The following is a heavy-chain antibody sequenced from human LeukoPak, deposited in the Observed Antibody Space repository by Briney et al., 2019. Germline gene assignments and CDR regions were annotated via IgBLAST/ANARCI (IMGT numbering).Heavy chain of an antibody. Sequence: SETLSLTCTVSGGSISTYFWSWIRQPPGKRLEWIGHVYFSGSTNYNPSLESRVTISVDTSKNQLSLTLSSVTAADTAVYYCARHKSSGSYPLDYWGQGILVTVSS. V-gene: IGHV4-59*08. J-gene: IGHJ4*02. CDR3: ARHKSSGSYPLDY. D-gene: IGHD3-22*01. CDR2: VYFSGST. CDR1: GGSISTYF.